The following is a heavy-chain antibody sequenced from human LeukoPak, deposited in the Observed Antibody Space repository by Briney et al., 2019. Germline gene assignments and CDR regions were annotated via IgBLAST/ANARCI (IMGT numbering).Heavy chain of an antibody. V-gene: IGHV3-23*01. J-gene: IGHJ4*02. CDR2: ISGSGGST. CDR1: GFTFSSYA. CDR3: ASHHYYDSSGLDDYFDY. Sequence: GGPLSLSCAASGFTFSSYAMSWVRQAPGKGLESVSAISGSGGSTYYADSVKGRFTISRDNSKNTLYLQMNSLRAEDTAVYYCASHHYYDSSGLDDYFDYWGQGTLVTVSS. D-gene: IGHD3-22*01.